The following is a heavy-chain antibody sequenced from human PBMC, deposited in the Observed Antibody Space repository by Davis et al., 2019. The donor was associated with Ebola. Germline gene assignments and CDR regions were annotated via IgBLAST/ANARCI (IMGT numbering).Heavy chain of an antibody. CDR1: GVSISSSSYY. CDR3: ARENVYGGNSIAAIDI. Sequence: MPSETLSLTCTVSGVSISSSSYYWVWHRQRQGKGLEWIGSIYYSGSTYYNPSLKSRVTISVDTSKNQLSLKLSSVTAADTAVYYCARENVYGGNSIAAIDIWGQGTMVTVFS. J-gene: IGHJ3*02. V-gene: IGHV4-39*02. D-gene: IGHD4-23*01. CDR2: IYYSGST.